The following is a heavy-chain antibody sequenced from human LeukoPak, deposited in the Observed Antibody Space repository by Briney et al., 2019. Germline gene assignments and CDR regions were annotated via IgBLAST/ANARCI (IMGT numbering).Heavy chain of an antibody. D-gene: IGHD6-13*01. CDR2: VYSNGNNNE. CDR3: ARDTYAGSWSPLFY. J-gene: IGHJ4*02. CDR1: GFTLSTYA. Sequence: GGSLRLSCAASGFTLSTYAMHWVRQAPARGLEWVATVYSNGNNNEYYADFVKGRFTISRDNSKNTLFLQMNGLKADDTAVNYCARDTYAGSWSPLFYWGQGTLVTVSS. V-gene: IGHV3-30-3*01.